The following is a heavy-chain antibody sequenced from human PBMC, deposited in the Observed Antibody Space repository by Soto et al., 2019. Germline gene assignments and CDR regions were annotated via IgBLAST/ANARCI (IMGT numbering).Heavy chain of an antibody. CDR3: ARWGPPLWFGEFFFDY. J-gene: IGHJ4*02. CDR2: INAGNGNT. D-gene: IGHD3-10*01. CDR1: WNTFTSFA. V-gene: IGHV1-3*01. Sequence: GASVKVSLKASWNTFTSFAMHLGRPAPGQRLEWMGWINAGNGNTKYSQKFQGRVTITRDTSASTAYMELSSLRSEDTAVYYCARWGPPLWFGEFFFDYWGQGTLVTVSS.